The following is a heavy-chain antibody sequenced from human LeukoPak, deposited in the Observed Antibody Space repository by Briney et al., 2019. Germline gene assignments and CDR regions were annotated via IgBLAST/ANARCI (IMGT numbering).Heavy chain of an antibody. CDR1: GFTFNTYA. D-gene: IGHD4-17*01. V-gene: IGHV3-23*01. CDR3: ARGTGPDYGDYYY. Sequence: GGSLRLSCAASGFTFNTYAMSWVRQVPGKGLEWVSSASGSGDNTWYADSVKGRFTISRDNSKNTLLLQMNSLRAEDTAVYYCARGTGPDYGDYYYWGQGTLVTVSS. CDR2: ASGSGDNT. J-gene: IGHJ4*02.